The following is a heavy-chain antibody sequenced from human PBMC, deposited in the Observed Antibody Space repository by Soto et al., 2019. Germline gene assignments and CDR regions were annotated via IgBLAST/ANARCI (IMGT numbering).Heavy chain of an antibody. D-gene: IGHD1-26*01. V-gene: IGHV1-2*02. CDR3: MRGGWGDSPIDY. J-gene: IGHJ4*02. CDR1: GYTFSAYY. CDR2: INPSNEIT. Sequence: GASVKVSCKTSGYTFSAYYVHWVRRAPGRGFQWLGWINPSNEITTFSEFFQGRITMTRDTSTNTVHMELNRLTSDDTAVYYCMRGGWGDSPIDYWGQGTQVTVSS.